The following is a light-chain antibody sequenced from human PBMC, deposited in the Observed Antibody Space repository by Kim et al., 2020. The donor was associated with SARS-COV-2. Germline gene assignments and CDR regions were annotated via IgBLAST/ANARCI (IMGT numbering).Light chain of an antibody. CDR3: QQYNNWSAYT. CDR2: GAS. J-gene: IGKJ2*01. Sequence: EIVMTQSPATLSVSPGERATLSCRASQSVSSNLAWYQQKPGQAPRLLIYGASTRATGIPARFSGSGSGTEFTLTISSLQSEDFAVYYCQQYNNWSAYTCGRETKLEI. V-gene: IGKV3-15*01. CDR1: QSVSSN.